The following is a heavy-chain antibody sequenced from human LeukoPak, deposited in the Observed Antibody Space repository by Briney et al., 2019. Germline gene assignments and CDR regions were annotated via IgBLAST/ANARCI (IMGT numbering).Heavy chain of an antibody. D-gene: IGHD3-3*01. J-gene: IGHJ4*02. CDR3: AKVMGGDFWSEGYYFDY. CDR2: ISYDGSNK. V-gene: IGHV3-30*18. CDR1: GFTFSSYG. Sequence: PGGSLRLSCAASGFTFSSYGMHWVRQAPGKGLEWVAVISYDGSNKYYADSVKGRFTISRDSSKNTLYLQMNSLRAEDTAVYYCAKVMGGDFWSEGYYFDYWGQGTLVTVSS.